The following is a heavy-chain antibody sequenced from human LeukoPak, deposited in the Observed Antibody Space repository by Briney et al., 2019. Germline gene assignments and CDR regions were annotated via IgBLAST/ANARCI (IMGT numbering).Heavy chain of an antibody. D-gene: IGHD3-22*01. Sequence: GGSLILSCAASGFTFSSYAMSWVRQAPGKGLEWVSAISGSGGSTYYADSVKGRFTISRDNSKNTLYLQMNSLRAEDTAVYYCAKHPTYDSRGYYPNERYFDYWGQGTLVTVSS. V-gene: IGHV3-23*01. CDR2: ISGSGGST. J-gene: IGHJ4*02. CDR1: GFTFSSYA. CDR3: AKHPTYDSRGYYPNERYFDY.